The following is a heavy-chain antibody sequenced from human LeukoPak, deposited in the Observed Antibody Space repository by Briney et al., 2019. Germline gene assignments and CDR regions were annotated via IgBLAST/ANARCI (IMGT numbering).Heavy chain of an antibody. Sequence: PSETLSLTCTVSGGSISSYYWSWIRQPPGKGLEWIGNIYYSGSTNYNPSLKSRVTISVDTSKNQFSLKLSSVTAADTAVYYCARARYSSSWACDYWGQGTLVTVSP. V-gene: IGHV4-59*01. J-gene: IGHJ4*02. D-gene: IGHD6-13*01. CDR1: GGSISSYY. CDR2: IYYSGST. CDR3: ARARYSSSWACDY.